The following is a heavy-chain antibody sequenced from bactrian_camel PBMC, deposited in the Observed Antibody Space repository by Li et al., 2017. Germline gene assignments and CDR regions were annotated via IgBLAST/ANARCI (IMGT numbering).Heavy chain of an antibody. CDR1: GFTVSSYG. CDR3: ATLSLVDSDYNSAHNY. J-gene: IGHJ4*01. CDR2: VFTDGINI. D-gene: IGHD4*01. V-gene: IGHV3S6*01. Sequence: VQLVESGGGLVQPGGSLRLSCAASGFTVSSYGMCWVRQAPGKGLEWVSGVFTDGINIYYSDSVKGRFTISRDNAKNMLYLQMNSLKSEDTALYFCATLSLVDSDYNSAHNYWGQGTQVTVS.